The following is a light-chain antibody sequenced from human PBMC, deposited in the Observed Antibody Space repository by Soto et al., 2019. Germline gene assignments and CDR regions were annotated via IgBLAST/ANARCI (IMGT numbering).Light chain of an antibody. CDR3: SSYTIRSTLV. J-gene: IGLJ1*01. Sequence: QSALTQPASVAGSPGQSITISCTGTSSDVGGYNYVSWYQHHAGKAPRLMIYASSNRPSGVSHRFSGSRSGNTASLTISGLQAEDEADYYCSSYTIRSTLVFGTGTKLTVL. V-gene: IGLV2-14*01. CDR2: ASS. CDR1: SSDVGGYNY.